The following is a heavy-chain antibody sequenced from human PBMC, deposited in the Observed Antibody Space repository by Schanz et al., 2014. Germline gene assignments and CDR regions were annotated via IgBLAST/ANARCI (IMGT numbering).Heavy chain of an antibody. V-gene: IGHV1-2*02. D-gene: IGHD4-17*01. CDR2: INPLSGAT. CDR1: GYTFTGYY. CDR3: ARDRGGDYFLDY. J-gene: IGHJ4*02. Sequence: QVLLVQSGAEVKQPGASVKVSCKASGYTFTGYYIHWVRQAPGQGFEWMGWINPLSGATDYAPTFQGRVSMTRDTSTSTVYMELSSLGSEETAVYYCARDRGGDYFLDYWGQGTLITVSS.